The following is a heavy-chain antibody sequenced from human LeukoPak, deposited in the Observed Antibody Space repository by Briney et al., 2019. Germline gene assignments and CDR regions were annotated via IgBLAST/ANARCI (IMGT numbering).Heavy chain of an antibody. CDR3: ARKYDILTGYDNWFDP. J-gene: IGHJ5*02. D-gene: IGHD3-9*01. Sequence: EASVKVSCKASGYTFTGYYMHWVRQAPGQGLEWMGWINPNTGATKYAEKFQGRVTMTGDTSISTGYMELSSLRSDDTAVYFCARKYDILTGYDNWFDPWGQGTLVTVSS. CDR1: GYTFTGYY. CDR2: INPNTGAT. V-gene: IGHV1-2*02.